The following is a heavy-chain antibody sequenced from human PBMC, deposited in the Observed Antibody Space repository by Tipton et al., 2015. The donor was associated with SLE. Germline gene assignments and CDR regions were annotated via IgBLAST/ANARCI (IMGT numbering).Heavy chain of an antibody. CDR2: IYYSGNT. CDR3: ASSYGDFSWFDP. D-gene: IGHD4-17*01. V-gene: IGHV4-39*06. J-gene: IGHJ5*02. Sequence: TLSLTCTVSGGPISRSSYYWGWIRQPPGKGLERIGSIYYSGNTYYNPSLKSRVTISVDTSKNQFALKLSSVTAADTAVYYCASSYGDFSWFDPWGQGTLVTVSS. CDR1: GGPISRSSYY.